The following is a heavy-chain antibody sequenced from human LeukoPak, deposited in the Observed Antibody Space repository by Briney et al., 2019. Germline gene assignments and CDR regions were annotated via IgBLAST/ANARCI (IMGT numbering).Heavy chain of an antibody. V-gene: IGHV1-2*04. CDR3: ARDNQMATIRSLGY. D-gene: IGHD5-24*01. CDR1: GYTFTDYY. CDR2: INPNSGGT. J-gene: IGHJ4*02. Sequence: ASVKVSCKASGYTFTDYYMHWVRQAPGQGLEWMGWINPNSGGTNYAQKFQGWVTMTRDTSISTAYMELSRLRSDDTAVYYCARDNQMATIRSLGYWGQGTLVTVSS.